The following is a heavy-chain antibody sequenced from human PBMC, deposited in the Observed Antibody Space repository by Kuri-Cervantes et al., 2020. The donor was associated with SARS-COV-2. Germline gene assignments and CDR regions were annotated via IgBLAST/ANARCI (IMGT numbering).Heavy chain of an antibody. CDR3: ARLQWSVAGPYYFDY. D-gene: IGHD6-19*01. CDR2: IYYSGRT. CDR1: GGSISSSSYY. Sequence: GSLRLSCTVSGGSISSSSYYWGWIRQPPGKGLEWIGSIYYSGRTYYNPSLKSRVTISVDTSKNQLSLKLSSVTAADTAVYYCARLQWSVAGPYYFDYWGQGTLVTVSS. V-gene: IGHV4-39*01. J-gene: IGHJ4*02.